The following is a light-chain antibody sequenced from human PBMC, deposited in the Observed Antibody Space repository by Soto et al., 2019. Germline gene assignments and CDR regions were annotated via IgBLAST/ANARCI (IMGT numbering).Light chain of an antibody. V-gene: IGLV2-14*01. Sequence: QSVLTQPASVSGSPGQSITISCTGTSSDVGGYNYVSWYQLHPGKAPKLMIHEVSERPSGVSNRFSGSKSGNTASLTISWLQAEDEADYYCASYASSVTYVFGSGTKVTVL. J-gene: IGLJ1*01. CDR1: SSDVGGYNY. CDR2: EVS. CDR3: ASYASSVTYV.